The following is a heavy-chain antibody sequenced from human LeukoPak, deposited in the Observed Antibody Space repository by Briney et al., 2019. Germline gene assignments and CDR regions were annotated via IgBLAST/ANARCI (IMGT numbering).Heavy chain of an antibody. V-gene: IGHV1-69*04. J-gene: IGHJ1*01. CDR1: GGTFSTYA. D-gene: IGHD3-22*01. CDR3: ARGTRIIEVEHCQH. CDR2: IVPILGTA. Sequence: GASVKVSCKASGGTFSTYAISWVRQAPGQGLEWVGRIVPILGTANYAQNFQGRVTITAYKSTSTAYMELSSLRSEDTAVYYCARGTRIIEVEHCQHWGQGTLVTVSS.